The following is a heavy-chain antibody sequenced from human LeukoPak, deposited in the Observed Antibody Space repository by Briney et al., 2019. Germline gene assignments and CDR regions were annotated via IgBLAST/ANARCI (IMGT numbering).Heavy chain of an antibody. D-gene: IGHD2-21*02. J-gene: IGHJ5*02. CDR3: AREHIVVVTAIRSWFDP. V-gene: IGHV4-39*02. Sequence: SETLSLTCTVSGGSISSSSYYWGWIRQPPGKGLEWIGSIYYSGSTYYNPSLKSRVTISVDTSKNQFSLKLSSVTAADTAVYYCAREHIVVVTAIRSWFDPWGQGTLVTVSS. CDR1: GGSISSSSYY. CDR2: IYYSGST.